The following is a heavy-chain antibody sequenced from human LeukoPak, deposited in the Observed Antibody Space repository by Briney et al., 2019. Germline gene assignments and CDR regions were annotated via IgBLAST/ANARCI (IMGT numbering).Heavy chain of an antibody. V-gene: IGHV4-34*01. Sequence: SETLSLTCAVYGGSFSGYYWSWIRQPPGKGLEWIGEINHSGSTNYNPSLKSRVTISVDTSKNQFSLKLSSVTAADTAVYYCASSAAGTRRKPIDYWGQGTLVTVSS. CDR2: INHSGST. D-gene: IGHD6-13*01. CDR3: ASSAAGTRRKPIDY. CDR1: GGSFSGYY. J-gene: IGHJ4*02.